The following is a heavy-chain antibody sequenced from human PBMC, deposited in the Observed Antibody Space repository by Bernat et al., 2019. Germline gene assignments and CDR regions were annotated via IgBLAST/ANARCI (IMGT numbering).Heavy chain of an antibody. J-gene: IGHJ4*02. V-gene: IGHV3-7*03. Sequence: VQLVESGGGVVQPGRSLRLSCAASGFTFSSYGMHWVRQAPGKGLEWVANINQDGSQIYYRASVQGRFTISRDNAKNSLYLQMNTLRAEDTAIYYCVRQIGGGGCYWGQGTLVTVSS. CDR2: INQDGSQI. CDR3: VRQIGGGGCY. D-gene: IGHD2-8*02. CDR1: GFTFSSYG.